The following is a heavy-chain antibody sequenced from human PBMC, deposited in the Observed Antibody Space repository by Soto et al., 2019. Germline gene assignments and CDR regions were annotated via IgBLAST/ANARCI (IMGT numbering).Heavy chain of an antibody. Sequence: GGSLRLSCAVSGFTFSSYLMHWVRKVPGEGLVWVARITGDGSYTNYADAVKGRFTISRDNAKNTLYLQMNSLRVEDTARYYCGRVVLTTLGHGMDVWGQGSTVTVSS. CDR2: ITGDGSYT. CDR1: GFTFSSYL. V-gene: IGHV3-74*01. CDR3: GRVVLTTLGHGMDV. J-gene: IGHJ6*02. D-gene: IGHD1-1*01.